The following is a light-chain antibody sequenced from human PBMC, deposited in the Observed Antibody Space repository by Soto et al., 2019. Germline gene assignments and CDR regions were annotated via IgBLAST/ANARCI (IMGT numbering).Light chain of an antibody. V-gene: IGLV2-23*02. CDR3: CSYAGRTTPYV. CDR2: EVS. Sequence: QPVLTQPASVSGAPGQSSTISCTGTSSDVGSYNLVSWYQHHPGKAPKLMIYEVSERPSGVSNRFSGSKSGNTASLTISGLRAEDEADYYCCSYAGRTTPYVFGTGTKVTVL. J-gene: IGLJ1*01. CDR1: SSDVGSYNL.